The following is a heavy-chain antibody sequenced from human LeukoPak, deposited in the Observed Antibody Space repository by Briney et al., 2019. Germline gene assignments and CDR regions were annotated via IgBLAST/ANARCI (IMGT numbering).Heavy chain of an antibody. J-gene: IGHJ6*02. D-gene: IGHD4-17*01. V-gene: IGHV3-23*01. CDR1: AFTFSSDA. CDR2: ITGSGDGT. CDR3: AKTHGDYVYYFFYAMDV. Sequence: GGSLRLSCTSSAFTFSSDAMTWVRRAPGKGLEWVSSITGSGDGTYYADSVRGRFTISRDSSKDTLYLQMNSLRAEDTAVYYCAKTHGDYVYYFFYAMDVWGQGTTVTVSS.